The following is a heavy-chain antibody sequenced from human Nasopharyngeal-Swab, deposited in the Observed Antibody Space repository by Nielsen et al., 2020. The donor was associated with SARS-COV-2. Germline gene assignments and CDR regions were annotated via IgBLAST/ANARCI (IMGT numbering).Heavy chain of an antibody. J-gene: IGHJ6*03. CDR3: ARDSTPVYYYYYMDV. V-gene: IGHV4-59*01. D-gene: IGHD2-15*01. CDR1: GGPISSYY. Sequence: SETLSLTCTVSGGPISSYYWSWIRQPPGKGLEWIGYIYCSGSTNYNPSLKSRVTISVDTSKNQFSLKLSSVTAADTAVYYCARDSTPVYYYYYMDVWGKGTTVTVSS. CDR2: IYCSGST.